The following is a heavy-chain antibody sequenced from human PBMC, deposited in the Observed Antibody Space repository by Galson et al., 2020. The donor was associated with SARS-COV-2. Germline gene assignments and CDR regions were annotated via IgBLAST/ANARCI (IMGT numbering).Heavy chain of an antibody. V-gene: IGHV3-33*01. D-gene: IGHD2-2*02. CDR1: GFTFSSYG. CDR3: ARAQNTEGDAFDI. Sequence: GESLKIPCAAPGFTFSSYGMHWVRQAPGKGLEWVAVIWYDGSNKYDADSVKGRFTISRDNSKNTLYLQMNSLRAEDTAVYYCARAQNTEGDAFDIWGQGTMVTVSS. CDR2: IWYDGSNK. J-gene: IGHJ3*02.